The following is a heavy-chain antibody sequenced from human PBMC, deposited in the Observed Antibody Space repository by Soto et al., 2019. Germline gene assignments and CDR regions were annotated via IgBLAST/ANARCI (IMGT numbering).Heavy chain of an antibody. Sequence: QVQLVQSGAEVKKPGASVKVSCKASGYTFTTHGISWVRQAPGQGLEWRGWVRGDNGHTNYAQSLQGRVTMTTDTSTNTAYRGLRSRKPDDTAVNYCARDLGYSRSGTCYREWFDPWGQGTLVTVSS. V-gene: IGHV1-18*01. CDR2: VRGDNGHT. CDR1: GYTFTTHG. D-gene: IGHD1-26*01. CDR3: ARDLGYSRSGTCYREWFDP. J-gene: IGHJ5*02.